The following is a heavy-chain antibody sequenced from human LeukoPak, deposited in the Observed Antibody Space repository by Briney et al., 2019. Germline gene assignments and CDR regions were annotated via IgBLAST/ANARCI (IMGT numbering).Heavy chain of an antibody. D-gene: IGHD3-22*01. V-gene: IGHV4-30-4*08. Sequence: SETLSLTCAVYGGTFSGYYWSWIRQPPGKGLEWIAYMYYSGSTYYNPSLKSRVTMSADTSKNQLSLKLSSVTAADTAVYYCARPYYYDSRIDPWGQGILVTVSS. CDR3: ARPYYYDSRIDP. J-gene: IGHJ5*02. CDR1: GGTFSGYY. CDR2: MYYSGST.